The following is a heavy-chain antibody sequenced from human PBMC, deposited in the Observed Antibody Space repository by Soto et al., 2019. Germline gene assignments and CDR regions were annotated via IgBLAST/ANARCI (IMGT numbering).Heavy chain of an antibody. V-gene: IGHV3-11*05. CDR3: ARGTYYYDSSGYYVDY. J-gene: IGHJ4*02. D-gene: IGHD3-22*01. CDR2: ISSSSSYT. CDR1: GFTFSDYY. Sequence: PGGSLRLSCAASGFTFSDYYMSWIRQAPGKGLEWVSYISSSSSYTNYADSVKGRFTISRDNAKNSLYLQMNSLRAEDTAVYYCARGTYYYDSSGYYVDYWGQGTLVTVSS.